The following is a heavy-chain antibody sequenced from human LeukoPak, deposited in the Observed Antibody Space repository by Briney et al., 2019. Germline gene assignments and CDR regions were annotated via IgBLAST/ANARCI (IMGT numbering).Heavy chain of an antibody. V-gene: IGHV1-69*05. CDR3: ARDPGTRVVTPGVIWFDP. CDR1: GGTFSSYA. Sequence: SVKVSCKASGGTFSSYAISWVRQAPGQGLEWMGRIIPIFGTANYAQKFQGRVTITTDESTSTAYMELSSLRPEDTAVYYCARDPGTRVVTPGVIWFDPWGQGTLVTVSS. D-gene: IGHD4-23*01. CDR2: IIPIFGTA. J-gene: IGHJ5*02.